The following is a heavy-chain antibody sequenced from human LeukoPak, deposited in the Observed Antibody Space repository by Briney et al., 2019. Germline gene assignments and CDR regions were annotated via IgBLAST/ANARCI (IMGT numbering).Heavy chain of an antibody. CDR3: AKVTWTSGPAGDR. V-gene: IGHV3-23*05. D-gene: IGHD6-19*01. CDR2: IVSGTTT. Sequence: GGSLRLSCAASGFTFSSYAMNWVRQAPGKGLEWGSSIVSGTTTYYADSVKGGFTISRDNSRNTLHLHLNILRAEDTAVYYCAKVTWTSGPAGDRWGQGTLVTVSS. J-gene: IGHJ5*02. CDR1: GFTFSSYA.